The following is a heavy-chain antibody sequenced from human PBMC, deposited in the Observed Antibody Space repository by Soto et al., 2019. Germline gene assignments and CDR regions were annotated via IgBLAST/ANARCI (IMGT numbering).Heavy chain of an antibody. CDR3: AKDWFDY. CDR2: VLTSGAT. V-gene: IGHV3-23*01. Sequence: EVQLLESGGGLVRPGGSLRLSCAASGFTFNNYAMTWVRQAPGKGLEWVSTVLTSGATYYADSVRGRFTISRDNSKSTLYLQMNSLRVDDTAEYYCAKDWFDYWGQGTLVTVSS. CDR1: GFTFNNYA. J-gene: IGHJ5*01.